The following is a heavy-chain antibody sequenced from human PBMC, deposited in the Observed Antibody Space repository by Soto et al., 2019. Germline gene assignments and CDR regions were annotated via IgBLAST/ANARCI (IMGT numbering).Heavy chain of an antibody. CDR2: ISGSGGST. D-gene: IGHD3-10*01. V-gene: IGHV3-23*01. J-gene: IGHJ4*02. CDR3: AKSGPVLLLFVVVPAEPRYKFF. Sequence: GGSLRLSCAASGLTFSSYAMSWVRQAPGKGLEWVSAISGSGGSTYYADSVKGRFTISRDNSKNTLYLQMNSLRAEDTAVYYCAKSGPVLLLFVVVPAEPRYKFFRGQGTLVTVFS. CDR1: GLTFSSYA.